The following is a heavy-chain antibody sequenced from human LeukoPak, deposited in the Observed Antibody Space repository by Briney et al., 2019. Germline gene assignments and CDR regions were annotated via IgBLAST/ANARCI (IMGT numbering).Heavy chain of an antibody. D-gene: IGHD6-19*01. V-gene: IGHV3-21*01. Sequence: GGSLILSCAASGFTFSSYSMNWVRQAPGKGLEWVSSISSSSSYIYYADSVKGRFTISRDNAYNSLFLQMNSLRAEDTAVYYCATLTVASTFDYWGQGTLVTVSS. CDR1: GFTFSSYS. J-gene: IGHJ4*02. CDR2: ISSSSSYI. CDR3: ATLTVASTFDY.